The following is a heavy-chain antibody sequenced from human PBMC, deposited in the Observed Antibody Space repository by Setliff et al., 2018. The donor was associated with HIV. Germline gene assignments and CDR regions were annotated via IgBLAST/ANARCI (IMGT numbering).Heavy chain of an antibody. D-gene: IGHD6-19*01. CDR1: GFTFSSYS. CDR2: ISSSSSYI. CDR3: ARDPEPYSSGWSPYYYYYYGMDV. Sequence: GGSLRLSCAASGFTFSSYSMNWVRQAPGKGLEWVSSISSSSSYIYYADSVKGRFTISRDNAKNSLYLQMNSLRAEDTAVYYCARDPEPYSSGWSPYYYYYYGMDVWGQGTTVTVTS. V-gene: IGHV3-21*01. J-gene: IGHJ6*02.